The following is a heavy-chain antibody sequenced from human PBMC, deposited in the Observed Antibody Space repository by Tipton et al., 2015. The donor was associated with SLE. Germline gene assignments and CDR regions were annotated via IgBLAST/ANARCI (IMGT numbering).Heavy chain of an antibody. CDR1: GGSISSYY. D-gene: IGHD3-10*01. Sequence: LRLSCTVSGGSISSYYWSWIRQPPGKGLEWIGYIYYSGSTNYNPSLKSRVTISVDTSKNQFSLKLSSVTAADTAVYYCARADGSYCYYMDVWGKGTTVTVSS. CDR2: IYYSGST. J-gene: IGHJ6*03. V-gene: IGHV4-59*01. CDR3: ARADGSYCYYMDV.